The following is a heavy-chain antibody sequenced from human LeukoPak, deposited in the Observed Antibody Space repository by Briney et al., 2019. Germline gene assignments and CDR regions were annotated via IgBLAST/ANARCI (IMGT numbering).Heavy chain of an antibody. V-gene: IGHV4-59*08. D-gene: IGHD3-10*01. CDR2: IYYSGST. CDR1: GGSISSYY. CDR3: ARRGPGGYYGMDV. J-gene: IGHJ6*02. Sequence: SENLSLTCTVSGGSISSYYWSWIRQPPGKGLEWIGYIYYSGSTNYNPSLKSRVTISLDTSKNQFSLKLTSVTAADTAVYYCARRGPGGYYGMDVWGQGTTVTVSS.